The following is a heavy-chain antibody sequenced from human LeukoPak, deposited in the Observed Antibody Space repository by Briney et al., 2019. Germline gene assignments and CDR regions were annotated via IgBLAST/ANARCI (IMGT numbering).Heavy chain of an antibody. J-gene: IGHJ5*02. D-gene: IGHD6-13*01. CDR1: GGSINSYY. V-gene: IGHV4-4*07. CDR2: IYTSGST. CDR3: AREVAAALRFDP. Sequence: SETLSLTCTVSGGSINSYYWSWTRQPAGKGLEWIGRIYTSGSTNYNPSLKSRVTISVDTSKNQFSLKLSSVTAADTAVYYCAREVAAALRFDPWGQGTLVTVSS.